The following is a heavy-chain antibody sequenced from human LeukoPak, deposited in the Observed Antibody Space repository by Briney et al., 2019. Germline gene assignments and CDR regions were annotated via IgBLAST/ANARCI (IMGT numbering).Heavy chain of an antibody. J-gene: IGHJ4*02. CDR2: INPSGGST. Sequence: SVKVSCKASGYTFTSYYMHWVRQAPGQGLEWMGIINPSGGSTSYAQKFQGRVTMTRDTSTSTVYMELSSLRSEDTAVYYCARDPLGYCSGGSCYSFKYGYFDYWGQGTLVTVSS. D-gene: IGHD2-15*01. V-gene: IGHV1-46*01. CDR1: GYTFTSYY. CDR3: ARDPLGYCSGGSCYSFKYGYFDY.